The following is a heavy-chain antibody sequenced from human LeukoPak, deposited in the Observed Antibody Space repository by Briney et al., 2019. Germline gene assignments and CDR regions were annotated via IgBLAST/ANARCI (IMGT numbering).Heavy chain of an antibody. CDR3: ARRRWLLLRSPYYFDY. CDR1: GGSFSGYY. J-gene: IGHJ4*02. D-gene: IGHD3-22*01. CDR2: INHSGST. V-gene: IGHV4-34*01. Sequence: PSETLSLTCAVYGGSFSGYYWSWIRQPPGKGLEWIGEINHSGSTNYNPSLKSRVTISVDTSKNQFSLKLSSVTAADTAVYYCARRRWLLLRSPYYFDYWGQGTLVTVSS.